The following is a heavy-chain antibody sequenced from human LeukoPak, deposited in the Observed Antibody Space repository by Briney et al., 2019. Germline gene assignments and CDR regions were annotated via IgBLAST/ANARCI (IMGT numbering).Heavy chain of an antibody. CDR1: GNNFNSYV. Sequence: SVKVSCKASGNNFNSYVITWVRQAPGQGLEWVGRIIPILDVANSAQKFRGRVTITADKSTNTAHMELSSLTSEDTAVYYCTREGVYSPDGSGYHRDAFDIWGHGTLVIVSS. D-gene: IGHD3-22*01. CDR2: IIPILDVA. CDR3: TREGVYSPDGSGYHRDAFDI. V-gene: IGHV1-69*04. J-gene: IGHJ3*02.